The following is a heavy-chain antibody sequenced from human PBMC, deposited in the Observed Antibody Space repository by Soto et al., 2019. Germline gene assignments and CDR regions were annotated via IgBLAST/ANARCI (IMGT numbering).Heavy chain of an antibody. CDR2: MNPNSGNT. Sequence: QVQLVQSGAEVKKPGASVKVSCKASGYTFTSYDINWVRQATGQGLEWVGWMNPNSGNTAYAQKFQGRVXXTXNXXLTTAYLELSSLRSEDTAVYYCARAYYGDYDWFDPWGQGTLVTVSS. D-gene: IGHD4-17*01. CDR1: GYTFTSYD. CDR3: ARAYYGDYDWFDP. V-gene: IGHV1-8*01. J-gene: IGHJ5*02.